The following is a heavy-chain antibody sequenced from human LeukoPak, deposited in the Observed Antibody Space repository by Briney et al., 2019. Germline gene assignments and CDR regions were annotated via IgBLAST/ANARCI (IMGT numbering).Heavy chain of an antibody. D-gene: IGHD7-27*01. Sequence: GESLKISCKGSGYSFTSYWIGWVRQMPGKGLEWMGIIYPGDSDTRYSPSFQGQVTISADKSISTAYLQWSSLKASDTAMYSCARVDQKPGDAQLALYDAFDIWGQGTMVTVPS. CDR1: GYSFTSYW. CDR3: ARVDQKPGDAQLALYDAFDI. V-gene: IGHV5-51*01. CDR2: IYPGDSDT. J-gene: IGHJ3*02.